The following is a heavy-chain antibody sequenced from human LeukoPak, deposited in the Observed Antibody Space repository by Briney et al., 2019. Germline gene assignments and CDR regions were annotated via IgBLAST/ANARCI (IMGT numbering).Heavy chain of an antibody. D-gene: IGHD6-13*01. V-gene: IGHV1-69*13. CDR2: IIPIFGTA. J-gene: IGHJ4*02. Sequence: SVKVSCKASGGTFSSYAISWVRQAPGQGLEWMGGIIPIFGTANYAQKFQGRVTITADESTSTAYMELSSLRSEDTAVYYCAKGYSSSWYPPDFDYWGQGTLVTVSS. CDR1: GGTFSSYA. CDR3: AKGYSSSWYPPDFDY.